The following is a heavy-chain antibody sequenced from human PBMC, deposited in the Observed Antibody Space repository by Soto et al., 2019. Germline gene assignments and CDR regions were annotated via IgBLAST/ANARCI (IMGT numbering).Heavy chain of an antibody. CDR3: ARDPSSTSWSLSGLCLYGMDV. CDR2: IIPIFGTA. J-gene: IGHJ6*02. Sequence: ASVKVSCKASGGTFSSYAIIWVRQAPGQGLEWMGGIIPIFGTANYAQKFQGRVTITADESTSTAYMELSSLRSEDTAVYYCARDPSSTSWSLSGLCLYGMDVWGQGTTVTVSS. D-gene: IGHD2-2*01. CDR1: GGTFSSYA. V-gene: IGHV1-69*13.